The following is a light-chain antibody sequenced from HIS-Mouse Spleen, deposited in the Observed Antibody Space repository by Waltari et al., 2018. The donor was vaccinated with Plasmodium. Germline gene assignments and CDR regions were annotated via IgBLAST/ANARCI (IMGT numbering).Light chain of an antibody. Sequence: DIQMTQSPSTLSASVGDRVRITCRDSPSISSRLAWYQQKPGKAPKLLIYKASSLESGVPSRFSGSGSGTEFTLTISSLQPDDFATYYCQQYNSYSWTFGQGTKVEIK. J-gene: IGKJ1*01. V-gene: IGKV1-5*03. CDR1: PSISSR. CDR3: QQYNSYSWT. CDR2: KAS.